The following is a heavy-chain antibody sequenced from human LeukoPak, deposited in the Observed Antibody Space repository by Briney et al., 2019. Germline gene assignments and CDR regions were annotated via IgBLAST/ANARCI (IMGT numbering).Heavy chain of an antibody. J-gene: IGHJ4*02. CDR1: GGSISSDY. V-gene: IGHV4-59*08. D-gene: IGHD1-1*01. Sequence: PSETLSLTCTVSGGSISSDYWSWIRQPPGKGLEWIGYISYSGSTDYNPSLKSRVTISVDTSKNQFSLRLTSVTAADTAVYYCARHEGGTTYDYWGQGTLVTVSS. CDR3: ARHEGGTTYDY. CDR2: ISYSGST.